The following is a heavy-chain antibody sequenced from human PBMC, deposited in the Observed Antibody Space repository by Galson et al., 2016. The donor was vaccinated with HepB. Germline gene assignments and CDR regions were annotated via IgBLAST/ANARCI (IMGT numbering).Heavy chain of an antibody. D-gene: IGHD2-15*01. CDR1: GFIFRNNG. Sequence: SLRLSCAASGFIFRNNGMSWVRQAPGKGLEWVSTINDNGANTHYADSVRGRFTISRDNSKNTLYLEMYNLRAEDTAKHYCAKDMGGEAFSEYWGQGTLVTVSS. CDR3: AKDMGGEAFSEY. V-gene: IGHV3-23*01. J-gene: IGHJ4*02. CDR2: INDNGANT.